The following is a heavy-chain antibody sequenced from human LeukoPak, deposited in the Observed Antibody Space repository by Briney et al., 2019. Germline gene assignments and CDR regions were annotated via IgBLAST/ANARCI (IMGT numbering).Heavy chain of an antibody. CDR1: GFTFSSYA. D-gene: IGHD3-22*01. Sequence: GGSLRLSCAASGFTFSSYAMHWVRQAPGKGLEWVAVISYDGSNKYYADSEKGRFTISRDNSKNTLYLQMNSLRAEDTAVYYCARPGLSYYYDSSGYLNTPRFDYWGQGTLVTVSS. CDR2: ISYDGSNK. J-gene: IGHJ4*02. V-gene: IGHV3-30-3*01. CDR3: ARPGLSYYYDSSGYLNTPRFDY.